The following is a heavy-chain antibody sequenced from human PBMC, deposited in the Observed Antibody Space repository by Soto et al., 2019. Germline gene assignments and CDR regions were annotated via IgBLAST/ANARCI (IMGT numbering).Heavy chain of an antibody. CDR2: ISGSGGST. J-gene: IGHJ2*01. D-gene: IGHD2-21*02. CDR1: GFTFSSYA. V-gene: IGHV3-23*01. Sequence: EVQLLESGGGLVQPGGSLRLSCAASGFTFSSYAMSWVRQAPGKGLEWVSAISGSGGSTYYADSVKGRFTISRDNSKNTLYLQMNSLRAEDTAVYYCAKVHGGNSGSLFHPGLYWYFDLWGRGTLVTVSS. CDR3: AKVHGGNSGSLFHPGLYWYFDL.